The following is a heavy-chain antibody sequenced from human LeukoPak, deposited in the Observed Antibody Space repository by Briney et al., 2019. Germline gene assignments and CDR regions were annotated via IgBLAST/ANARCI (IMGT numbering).Heavy chain of an antibody. V-gene: IGHV3-33*01. Sequence: GGSLRLSGAAFGFTFSTYGMHWVRQAPGKGLEWVTVIWHDGSHKDYADSVKGRFTISRDNSKNTLYLQMNDLRAEDTAVYFCVRGWGSNVYASAFDVWGQGTMVTVSS. J-gene: IGHJ3*01. CDR2: IWHDGSHK. CDR3: VRGWGSNVYASAFDV. D-gene: IGHD3-16*01. CDR1: GFTFSTYG.